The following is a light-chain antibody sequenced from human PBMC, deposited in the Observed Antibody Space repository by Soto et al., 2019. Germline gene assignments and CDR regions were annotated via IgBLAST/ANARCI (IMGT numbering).Light chain of an antibody. V-gene: IGKV3-15*01. Sequence: IVMTQSPATLSVSPGGRATLSCRASQSVSSYLAWYQQRPGQPPRLLIHGASTRATGIPARFSGSGSGTEFSLTISTLQSEDFAVYFCQQYNTWPPKYTFGQGTKLEI. CDR3: QQYNTWPPKYT. CDR1: QSVSSY. J-gene: IGKJ2*01. CDR2: GAS.